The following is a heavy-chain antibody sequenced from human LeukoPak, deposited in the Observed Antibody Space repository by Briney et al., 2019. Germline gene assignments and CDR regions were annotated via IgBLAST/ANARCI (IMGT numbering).Heavy chain of an antibody. CDR3: ARLYSGSYYEDAFDY. Sequence: SETLSLTRTVSGDSISSSGYYWGWIRQPPGKGLEWIGSISYSGSTSYNPSLNSRVTISVDASKNQFSLKLSSVTAADTAVYYCARLYSGSYYEDAFDYWGQGTLVTVSS. J-gene: IGHJ4*02. CDR1: GDSISSSGYY. CDR2: ISYSGST. V-gene: IGHV4-39*07. D-gene: IGHD1-26*01.